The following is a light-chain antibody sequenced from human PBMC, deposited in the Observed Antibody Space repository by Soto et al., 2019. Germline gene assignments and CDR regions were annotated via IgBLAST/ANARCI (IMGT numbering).Light chain of an antibody. CDR2: DAS. CDR3: QHNNIFPRT. Sequence: DIQMTQSPSSVSASVGDRVTITCRASQDISRWLAWYQQKPGKAPRLLIYDASNLESGVPSRFSGSGSVTDYTITISSLQPEDSATYYCQHNNIFPRTFGRGTKVEVK. J-gene: IGKJ1*01. V-gene: IGKV1-12*01. CDR1: QDISRW.